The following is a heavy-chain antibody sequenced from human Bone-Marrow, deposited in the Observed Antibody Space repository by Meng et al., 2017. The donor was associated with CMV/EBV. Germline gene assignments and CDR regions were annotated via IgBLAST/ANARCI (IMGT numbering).Heavy chain of an antibody. CDR3: AKKRPMTTVVNGYFDY. CDR1: GFTFSSYS. Sequence: GGSLRLSCAASGFTFSSYSMNWVRQAPGKGLEWVSSISSSSSYICYADSVKGRFTISRDNSKNTLYLQMNSLRAEDTAVYYCAKKRPMTTVVNGYFDYWAQGTLVTVSS. V-gene: IGHV3-21*04. D-gene: IGHD4-23*01. CDR2: ISSSSSYI. J-gene: IGHJ4*02.